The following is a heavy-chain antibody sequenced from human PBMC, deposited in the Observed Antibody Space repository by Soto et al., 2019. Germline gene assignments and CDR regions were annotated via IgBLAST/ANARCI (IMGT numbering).Heavy chain of an antibody. Sequence: EVQLVESGGDVVQPGGSLRLSCAASGFTFEDYTIHWVRQAPVKALEWVSLISWDGGTTYYKPSVKDRFTISRDNSKNCLYLPMHSLRPEDTALYYCAKDGSQKDDDGNWLGSWGQGTLVTVSS. J-gene: IGHJ5*01. CDR2: ISWDGGTT. D-gene: IGHD3-16*01. CDR3: AKDGSQKDDDGNWLGS. V-gene: IGHV3-43*01. CDR1: GFTFEDYT.